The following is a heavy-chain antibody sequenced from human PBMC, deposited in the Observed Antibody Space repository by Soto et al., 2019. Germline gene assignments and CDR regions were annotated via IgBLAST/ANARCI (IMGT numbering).Heavy chain of an antibody. Sequence: QVQVVQSGAEVKKPGASVKVSCKASGYTFTSYAMHWVRQAPGQRLEWMGWINPGNGNTKNSQKCQGRVTITRDTFASTAYMELSSLRSEDTAVYYCARVASSVTTFYFDLWGRGTLVTVSS. CDR3: ARVASSVTTFYFDL. D-gene: IGHD4-17*01. V-gene: IGHV1-3*01. CDR1: GYTFTSYA. CDR2: INPGNGNT. J-gene: IGHJ2*01.